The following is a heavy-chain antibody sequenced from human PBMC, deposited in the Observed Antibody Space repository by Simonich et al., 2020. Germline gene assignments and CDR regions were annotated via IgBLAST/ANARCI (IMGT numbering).Heavy chain of an antibody. V-gene: IGHV3-21*01. CDR2: ISSSSSYI. CDR3: ARWIAVAGTGAYGMDV. Sequence: EVQLVESGGGLVKPGGSLRLSCAASGFTFSSYSMNWVRQAPGKGLEGVSSISSSSSYIYYADSEKGRFTISRDNAKNSLYLQMNSLRAEDTAVYYCARWIAVAGTGAYGMDVWGQGTTVTVSS. CDR1: GFTFSSYS. D-gene: IGHD6-19*01. J-gene: IGHJ6*02.